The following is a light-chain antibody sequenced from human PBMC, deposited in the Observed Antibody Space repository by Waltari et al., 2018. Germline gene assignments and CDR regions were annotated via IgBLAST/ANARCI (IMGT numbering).Light chain of an antibody. V-gene: IGKV3-20*01. Sequence: EIVLTQSPGTLSLSPGERATLSCSASQSVSSSYLAWYQQKPGQAPRRLIDGASSGATGIPDRFSGSGSETDFTLTISRLEPEDFAVYYCQVYGSAPPYTFGQGTKLVIK. CDR1: QSVSSSY. CDR3: QVYGSAPPYT. J-gene: IGKJ2*01. CDR2: GAS.